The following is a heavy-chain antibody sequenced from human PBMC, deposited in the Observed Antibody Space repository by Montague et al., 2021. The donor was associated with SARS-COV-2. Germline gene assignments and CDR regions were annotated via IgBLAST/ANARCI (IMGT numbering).Heavy chain of an antibody. J-gene: IGHJ5*02. CDR1: GDSMRSSY. V-gene: IGHV4-59*13. CDR2: TYYSGVA. D-gene: IGHD3-16*02. CDR3: ARSVVGGTYRHTRWFDP. Sequence: SETLSLTCTVSGDSMRSSYWNWIRQPPGKGPEYIGYTYYSGVANYNPSLRSRVTVSLDTSKNQFSLNLRSVTAADTAVYYCARSVVGGTYRHTRWFDPWGQGTLVTVFS.